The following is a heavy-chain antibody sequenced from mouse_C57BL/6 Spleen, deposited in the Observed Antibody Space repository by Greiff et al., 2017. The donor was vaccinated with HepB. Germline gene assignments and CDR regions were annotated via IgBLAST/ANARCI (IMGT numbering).Heavy chain of an antibody. CDR3: ARQRESAQAPYAMDY. J-gene: IGHJ4*01. V-gene: IGHV5-9*01. CDR1: GFTFSSYT. CDR2: ISGGGGHT. Sequence: EVMLVESGGGLVKPGGSLKLSCAASGFTFSSYTMSWVRQTPEKRLEWVATISGGGGHTYYPDSVKGRFTISRDNAKNNLYLQMSSLRSEDPAVYYCARQRESAQAPYAMDYWGQGTSVTVAS. D-gene: IGHD3-2*02.